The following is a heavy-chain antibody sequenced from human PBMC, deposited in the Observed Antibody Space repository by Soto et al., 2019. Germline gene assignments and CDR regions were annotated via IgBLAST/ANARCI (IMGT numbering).Heavy chain of an antibody. V-gene: IGHV1-3*05. CDR1: GYTFTSYA. D-gene: IGHD3-22*01. Sequence: QVQLVQSGAEEKKPGASVKVSCKASGYTFTSYAMHWVRQAPGQRLEWMGWINAGNGNTKYSQKFQGRVTITRDTSASTAYMELSSLRSEDTAVYYCARSSGYYLIDDSRGQGTLVTVSS. CDR3: ARSSGYYLIDDS. CDR2: INAGNGNT. J-gene: IGHJ4*02.